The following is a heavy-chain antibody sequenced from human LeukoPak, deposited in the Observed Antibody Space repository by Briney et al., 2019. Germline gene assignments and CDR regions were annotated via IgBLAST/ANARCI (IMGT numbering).Heavy chain of an antibody. CDR3: ASAPLGVYYFDY. CDR1: GYTFTSYG. CDR2: ISAYNGNT. D-gene: IGHD3-16*01. J-gene: IGHJ4*02. Sequence: ASVKVSCKASGYTFTSYGISWVRQAPGQGLEWMGWISAYNGNTNYAQKLKGRVTMTTDTSTSTAYMELRSLRSDGTAVYYCASAPLGVYYFDYWGQGTLVTVSS. V-gene: IGHV1-18*01.